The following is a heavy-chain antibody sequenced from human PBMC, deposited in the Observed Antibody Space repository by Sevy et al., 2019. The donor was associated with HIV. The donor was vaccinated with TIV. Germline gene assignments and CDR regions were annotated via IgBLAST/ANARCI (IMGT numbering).Heavy chain of an antibody. CDR3: ARINTVTTIAGAFDI. CDR1: GYTFTSYA. D-gene: IGHD4-17*01. Sequence: ASVKVSCKASGYTFTSYAMHWVRQAPGQRLEWMGWINAGNGNTKYSQKFQGRVTITRDTSASTAYMELSSLRSEDTAVYYCARINTVTTIAGAFDIWGQGTMVTVSS. J-gene: IGHJ3*02. V-gene: IGHV1-3*01. CDR2: INAGNGNT.